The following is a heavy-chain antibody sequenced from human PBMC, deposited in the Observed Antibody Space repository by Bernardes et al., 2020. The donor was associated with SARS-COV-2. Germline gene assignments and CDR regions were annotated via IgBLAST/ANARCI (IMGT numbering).Heavy chain of an antibody. CDR2: IYYSGST. D-gene: IGHD3-3*01. CDR3: ARAPRSPGITIFGVTGVLPKVVGWFDP. CDR1: GGSISSVGYY. J-gene: IGHJ5*02. V-gene: IGHV4-31*03. Sequence: SESLSLTCTVSGGSISSVGYYWSWLRQHPGKGLEWIGYIYYSGSTYYNPSLKSRVTISVDTSKNQFSLKLSSVTAADTAVYYCARAPRSPGITIFGVTGVLPKVVGWFDPWGQGTLVTVSS.